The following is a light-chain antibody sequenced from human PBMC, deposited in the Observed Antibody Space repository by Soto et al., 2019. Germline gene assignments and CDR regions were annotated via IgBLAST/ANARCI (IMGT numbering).Light chain of an antibody. J-gene: IGKJ5*01. V-gene: IGKV1-12*01. Sequence: DIQMTQSPSSVSASVGDRVTITWRASQGISSWLAWYQQKPGKAPKLLIYAASSLQSGVPSKFSSRRSRTDFTLTSSRLHPEDFATYYCQLVNSLRITFGQGTRLEIK. CDR2: AAS. CDR3: QLVNSLRIT. CDR1: QGISSW.